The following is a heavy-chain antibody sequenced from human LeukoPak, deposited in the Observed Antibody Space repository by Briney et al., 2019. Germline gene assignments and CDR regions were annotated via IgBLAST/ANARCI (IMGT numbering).Heavy chain of an antibody. CDR2: IYYSGNT. V-gene: IGHV4-39*02. D-gene: IGHD5-18*01. Sequence: SETLSLTCTVSSGSISSGNYYWGWIRQPPGKGLEWVGSIYYSGNTYFNPSLKSRVTISVDTSKNHCSLKLTSVTAADTAVYYCARRSPGYSYGYWGQGTLVTVSS. CDR3: ARRSPGYSYGY. CDR1: SGSISSGNYY. J-gene: IGHJ4*02.